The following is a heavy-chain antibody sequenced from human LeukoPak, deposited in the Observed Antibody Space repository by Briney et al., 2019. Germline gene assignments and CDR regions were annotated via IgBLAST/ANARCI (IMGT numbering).Heavy chain of an antibody. J-gene: IGHJ4*02. CDR2: IYYSGST. Sequence: SETLSLTCTVSGGSISSYYWSWIRQPPGKGLEWIGYIYYSGSTNYNPSLKSRVTISVDTSNNQFSLKLSSVTAADSAVYYCARGSVIVDYWGQGTLVTVSS. CDR3: ARGSVIVDY. D-gene: IGHD4-11*01. V-gene: IGHV4-59*01. CDR1: GGSISSYY.